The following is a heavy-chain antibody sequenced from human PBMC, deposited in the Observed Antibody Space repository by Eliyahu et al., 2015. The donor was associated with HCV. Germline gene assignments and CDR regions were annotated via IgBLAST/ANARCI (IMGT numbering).Heavy chain of an antibody. CDR2: ISGSGGST. D-gene: IGHD5-12*01. Sequence: EVQLLXSGGGLVXPGGSLILSCAAXGFPFSXYAMXWVRQAPGKGLXGVSAISGSGGSTYYADSVKGRFTISRDNSKNTLYLQMNSLRAEDTAVYYCAKSGGAVATSYYFDYWGQGTLVTVSS. CDR1: GFPFSXYA. CDR3: AKSGGAVATSYYFDY. J-gene: IGHJ4*02. V-gene: IGHV3-23*01.